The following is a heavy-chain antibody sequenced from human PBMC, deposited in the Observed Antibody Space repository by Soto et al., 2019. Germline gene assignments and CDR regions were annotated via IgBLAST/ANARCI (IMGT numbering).Heavy chain of an antibody. Sequence: QVQLVESGGGVVQPGRSLRLSCAASGFTFSSYGMHWVRQAPGKGLEWVAVIWYDGSNKYYADSVKGRFTISRDNSKNTLYLQMNSLRAEDTAVYYCARGRGCSGGSCYATTFDYWGQGTLVTVSS. V-gene: IGHV3-33*01. D-gene: IGHD2-15*01. CDR1: GFTFSSYG. CDR2: IWYDGSNK. CDR3: ARGRGCSGGSCYATTFDY. J-gene: IGHJ4*02.